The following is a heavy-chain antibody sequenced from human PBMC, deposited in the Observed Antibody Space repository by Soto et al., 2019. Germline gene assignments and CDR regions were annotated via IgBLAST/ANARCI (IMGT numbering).Heavy chain of an antibody. J-gene: IGHJ4*02. D-gene: IGHD3-10*01. CDR2: ISGSGGST. CDR1: GLTFYSYA. V-gene: IGHV3-23*01. CDR3: AKDRAKLGESIHFDY. Sequence: PGGSLRLSCAASGLTFYSYAMTWVRQAPGKGLEWVSVISGSGGSTYYADSVKGRFTISRDNSKNTLYLQMNSLRAGDTAVYYCAKDRAKLGESIHFDYWGQGTLVTVSS.